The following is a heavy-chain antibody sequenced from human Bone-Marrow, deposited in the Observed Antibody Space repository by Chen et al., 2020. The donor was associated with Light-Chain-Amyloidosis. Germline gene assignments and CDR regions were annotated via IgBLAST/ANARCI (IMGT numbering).Heavy chain of an antibody. CDR3: ARVSFERGGPARPPGDS. CDR1: GFTFSNYG. V-gene: IGHV3-30-3*01. Sequence: QVQLVESGGGVVQPGRSRRLSCAASGFTFSNYGMHWVRQTPGKGLEWVAVLSYDGNSKYYADSVKGRFTISRDSSKNTLYLQMNSLRAEDTAVYYCARVSFERGGPARPPGDSWGQGTLVTVSS. D-gene: IGHD6-6*01. J-gene: IGHJ4*02. CDR2: LSYDGNSK.